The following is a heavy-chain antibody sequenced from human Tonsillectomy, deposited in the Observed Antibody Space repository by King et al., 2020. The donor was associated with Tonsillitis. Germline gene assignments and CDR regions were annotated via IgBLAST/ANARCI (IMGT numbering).Heavy chain of an antibody. CDR2: ISGSGAST. CDR1: GFTFRNFA. Sequence: VQLVESGGGLEQPGGSLRLSCAASGFTFRNFAMHWVRQAPGKGLEWVSGISGSGASTYYPDSVRGRFTLYRDNSKTTLYLQLSRLRVDDTAIYYCVKALAGKGWNWGPGTLVTVSS. J-gene: IGHJ4*02. CDR3: VKALAGKGWN. V-gene: IGHV3-23*04. D-gene: IGHD6-19*01.